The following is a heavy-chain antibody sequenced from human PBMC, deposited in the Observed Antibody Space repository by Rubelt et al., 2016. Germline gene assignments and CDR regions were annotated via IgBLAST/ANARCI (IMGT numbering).Heavy chain of an antibody. D-gene: IGHD6-19*01. Sequence: VSYTSSSSSTIYYADSVKGRFTISRDNAKNSLYLQMNSLRAEDTAVYYCARERVAGTHYFDYWGQGTLVTVSS. CDR3: ARERVAGTHYFDY. CDR2: TSSSSSTI. J-gene: IGHJ4*02. V-gene: IGHV3-48*01.